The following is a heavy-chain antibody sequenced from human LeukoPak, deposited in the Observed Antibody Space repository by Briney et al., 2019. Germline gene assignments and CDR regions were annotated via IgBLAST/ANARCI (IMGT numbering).Heavy chain of an antibody. CDR3: ARGEGYYGSGSYFHDY. CDR2: ISSSGCTI. V-gene: IGHV3-11*01. J-gene: IGHJ4*02. D-gene: IGHD3-10*01. Sequence: GGSLRLSCAASGFTFSDYNMSWIRQAPGKGLEWVSYISSSGCTIYYADSVKGRFTISRDNAKNSLYLQMNGLRAEDTAVYYCARGEGYYGSGSYFHDYWGQGTLVTVSS. CDR1: GFTFSDYN.